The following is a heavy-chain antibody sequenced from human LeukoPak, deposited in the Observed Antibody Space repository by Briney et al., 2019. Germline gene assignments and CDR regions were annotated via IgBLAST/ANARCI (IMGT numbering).Heavy chain of an antibody. V-gene: IGHV3-11*04. D-gene: IGHD1-20*01. J-gene: IGHJ4*02. CDR2: ISSGGSTI. CDR1: GFTFGDYY. CDR3: ARDFVYNWNDDRYYFDY. Sequence: PGGSLRLSCAASGFTFGDYYMSWIRQAPGKGLEWVSYISSGGSTIYYADSVKGRFTISRDSSKNTLYLQMNSLRADDTAVYYCARDFVYNWNDDRYYFDYWGQGTLVTVSS.